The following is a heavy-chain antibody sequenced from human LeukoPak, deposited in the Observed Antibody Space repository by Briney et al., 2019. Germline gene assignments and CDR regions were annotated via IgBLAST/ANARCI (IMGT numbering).Heavy chain of an antibody. CDR2: FNPNSGGT. D-gene: IGHD2-21*02. V-gene: IGHV1-2*06. J-gene: IGHJ5*02. CDR3: ARDLYNPYCGGDCLTTNWFDP. Sequence: ASVKVSCKASGYTFTGYYMHWVRQAPGQGLEWMGRFNPNSGGTNYAQKFQGRVTMTRDTSISTAYMELSRLRSDDTAVYYCARDLYNPYCGGDCLTTNWFDPWGQGTLVTVSS. CDR1: GYTFTGYY.